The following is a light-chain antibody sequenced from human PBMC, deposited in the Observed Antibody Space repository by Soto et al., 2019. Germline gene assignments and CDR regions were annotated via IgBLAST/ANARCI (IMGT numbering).Light chain of an antibody. J-gene: IGKJ5*01. V-gene: IGKV3-15*01. CDR3: QQYHNWPPIT. Sequence: EILMTQFPATLSVSPGERATLSCRASQSVSSSLAWYQQKPGQAPRLLVYGASTRATGIPARFSGSGSGTEFTLTISSLQSEDFAVYYYQQYHNWPPITFGQGTRLQI. CDR1: QSVSSS. CDR2: GAS.